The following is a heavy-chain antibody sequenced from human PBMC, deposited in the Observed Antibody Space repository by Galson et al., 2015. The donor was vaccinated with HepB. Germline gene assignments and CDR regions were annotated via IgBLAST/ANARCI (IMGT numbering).Heavy chain of an antibody. V-gene: IGHV1-46*01. CDR2: INPSGGST. CDR1: GYTFTSYY. J-gene: IGHJ4*02. D-gene: IGHD3-22*01. CDR3: ARVLTPYDSSGYSFDY. Sequence: SVKVSCKASGYTFTSYYMRWVRQAPGQGLEWMGIINPSGGSTSYAQKFQGRVTMTRDTSTSTVYMELSSLRSGDTAVYYCARVLTPYDSSGYSFDYWGRGTLVTVSS.